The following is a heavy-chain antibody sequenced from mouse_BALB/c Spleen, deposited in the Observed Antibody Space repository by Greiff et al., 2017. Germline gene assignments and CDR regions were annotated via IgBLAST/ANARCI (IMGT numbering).Heavy chain of an antibody. Sequence: EVKLLESGGGLVQPGGSRKLSCAASGFTFSSFGMHWVRQAPEKGLEWVAYISSGSSTIYYADTVKGRFTISRDNPKNTLFLQMTSLRSEDTAMYYCARGEDYRYDVDYWGQGTTLTVSS. CDR2: ISSGSSTI. CDR1: GFTFSSFG. D-gene: IGHD2-14*01. CDR3: ARGEDYRYDVDY. J-gene: IGHJ2*01. V-gene: IGHV5-17*02.